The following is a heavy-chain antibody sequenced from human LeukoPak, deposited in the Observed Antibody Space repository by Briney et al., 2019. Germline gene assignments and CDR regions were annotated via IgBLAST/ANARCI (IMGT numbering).Heavy chain of an antibody. V-gene: IGHV4-61*01. D-gene: IGHD3-22*01. CDR2: IYYSGSS. CDR1: GGAVRSGSYY. Sequence: SETLSLTCTVSGGAVRSGSYYWSWIRQPPGKGLEWIGYIYYSGSSKYNPSLKSRVTISIDTSKDQFSLKLSSVTAADTAVYYCAREGAEGSDYHDSSGYSDGFDIWGQGTMVTVSS. CDR3: AREGAEGSDYHDSSGYSDGFDI. J-gene: IGHJ3*02.